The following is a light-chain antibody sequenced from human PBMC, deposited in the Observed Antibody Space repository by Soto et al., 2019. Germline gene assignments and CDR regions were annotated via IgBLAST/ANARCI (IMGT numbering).Light chain of an antibody. CDR1: QSISSY. V-gene: IGKV1-39*01. Sequence: DIQMTQSPSSLSASVGDRVTITCRASQSISSYLNWYQQKPGKAPKLLIYAASSLQSGVPSRFSGSGSGTDFTLTISSLQPEDFATYYCQQSYSTPDTFGGVTMVEIK. J-gene: IGKJ4*01. CDR2: AAS. CDR3: QQSYSTPDT.